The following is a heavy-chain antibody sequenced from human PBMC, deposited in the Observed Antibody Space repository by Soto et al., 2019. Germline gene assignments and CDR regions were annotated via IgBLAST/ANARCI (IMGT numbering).Heavy chain of an antibody. V-gene: IGHV3-30*18. J-gene: IGHJ6*02. CDR1: GFTFSSFG. Sequence: GGSLRLSCEASGFTFSSFGIHWVRQAPGKGLEWVTNISYDGTNKSYADSAKGRFTISRDNSKNTLYLQMNSLRAEDTAVYYYANDFHHIPDYYYYGMDVWGQGTTVTVSS. CDR3: ANDFHHIPDYYYYGMDV. CDR2: ISYDGTNK.